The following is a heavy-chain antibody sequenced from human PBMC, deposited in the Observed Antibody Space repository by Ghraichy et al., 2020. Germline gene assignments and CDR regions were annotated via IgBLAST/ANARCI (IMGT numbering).Heavy chain of an antibody. V-gene: IGHV3-23*01. CDR3: VKDSVEGNGVFDAFDI. D-gene: IGHD3-10*01. CDR2: IHGGSAGR. Sequence: GGSLRLSCTASGFTFTNFAMSWVRQAPGKGPEWVSSIHGGSAGRFYIDSVKGRFIVSRDDSKNTLYLELRSLRVEDTAKYFCVKDSVEGNGVFDAFDIWGRGTMVIVSA. J-gene: IGHJ3*02. CDR1: GFTFTNFA.